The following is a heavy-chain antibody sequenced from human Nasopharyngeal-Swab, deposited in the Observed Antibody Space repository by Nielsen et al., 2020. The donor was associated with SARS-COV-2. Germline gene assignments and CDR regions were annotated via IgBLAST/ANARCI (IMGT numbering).Heavy chain of an antibody. CDR3: AKVEGWYNAFDI. Sequence: SLKISCAASGFTFDDYAMHWVRQAPGKGLEWVSGISWNSGSIGYADSVKGRFTISRDNAKNSLYLQMNSLRAEDTALYYCAKVEGWYNAFDIWGQGTMVTVSS. CDR2: ISWNSGSI. D-gene: IGHD6-19*01. CDR1: GFTFDDYA. V-gene: IGHV3-9*01. J-gene: IGHJ3*02.